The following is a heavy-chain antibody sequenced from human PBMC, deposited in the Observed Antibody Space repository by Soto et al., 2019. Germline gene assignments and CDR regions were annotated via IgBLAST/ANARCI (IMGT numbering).Heavy chain of an antibody. V-gene: IGHV3-23*01. CDR3: AKVQGVVGACLLDASDV. CDR1: GFTFISYA. Sequence: EVQLLESGGGLVQPGGSLRLSCAASGFTFISYAMNWVRQAPGKGLEWVSGISGTGGSTYYADSVKGRFTISRDNSKNTLNIQMNGLRAEDTAVCYWAKVQGVVGACLLDASDVWGQGAMVTVSS. CDR2: ISGTGGST. D-gene: IGHD2-15*01. J-gene: IGHJ3*01.